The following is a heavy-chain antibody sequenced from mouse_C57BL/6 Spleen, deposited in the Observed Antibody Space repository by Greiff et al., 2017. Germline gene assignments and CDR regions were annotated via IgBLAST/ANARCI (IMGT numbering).Heavy chain of an antibody. J-gene: IGHJ2*01. V-gene: IGHV10-3*01. CDR2: IRSKSSNYAT. CDR1: GFTFNTYA. Sequence: EVKLMESGGGLVQPKGSLKLSCAASGFTFNTYAMHWVRQAPGKGLEWVARIRSKSSNYATYYADSVKDRFTISRDDSQSMLYLQMNNLKTEDTAMYYCVRDFFSWLLFDYGGQGTTLTVSS. CDR3: VRDFFSWLLFDY. D-gene: IGHD2-3*01.